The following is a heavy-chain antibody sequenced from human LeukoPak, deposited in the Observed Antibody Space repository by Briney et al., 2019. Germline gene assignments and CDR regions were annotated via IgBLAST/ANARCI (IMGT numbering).Heavy chain of an antibody. CDR3: ARDYGDYHD. V-gene: IGHV4-59*01. CDR2: IYYSGST. D-gene: IGHD4-17*01. J-gene: IGHJ4*02. Sequence: SSETLSLTCTVSGGSISSYYWSWIRQPPGKGLEWIGYIYYSGSTNYNPSLKSRVTISVDTSKNQFSLKLSSVTAADTAVYYCARDYGDYHDWGQGTLVTVSS. CDR1: GGSISSYY.